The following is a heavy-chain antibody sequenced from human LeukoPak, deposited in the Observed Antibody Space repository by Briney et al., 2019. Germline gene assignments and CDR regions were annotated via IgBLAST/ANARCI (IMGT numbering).Heavy chain of an antibody. Sequence: GGSLRLSCAASGFTFSSYWMNWARQAPGKGLVWVSRINSGGSSTSYADSVKGRFTISRDNAKNTLYLQMNSLRAEDTAVYYCAREVDTAMGIDAFDIWGQGTMVTVSS. J-gene: IGHJ3*02. CDR2: INSGGSST. V-gene: IGHV3-74*01. CDR1: GFTFSSYW. D-gene: IGHD5-18*01. CDR3: AREVDTAMGIDAFDI.